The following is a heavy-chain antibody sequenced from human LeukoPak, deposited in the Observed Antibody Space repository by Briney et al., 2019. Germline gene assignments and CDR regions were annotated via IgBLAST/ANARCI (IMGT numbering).Heavy chain of an antibody. CDR1: GFNFNTYS. D-gene: IGHD3-3*01. J-gene: IGHJ4*02. CDR3: ARESEYDFWTGSYFDY. Sequence: PGGSLRLSCEASGFNFNTYSMNWVRQAPGKGLEWVSSITGSTLSIYYADSVKGRFTISRDNAKTSLYLQMNSLRAEDTAIYYCARESEYDFWTGSYFDYWGQGTLVTVSS. CDR2: ITGSTLSI. V-gene: IGHV3-21*01.